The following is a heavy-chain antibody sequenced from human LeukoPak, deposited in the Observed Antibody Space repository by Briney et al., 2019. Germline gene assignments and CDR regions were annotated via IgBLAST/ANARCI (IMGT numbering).Heavy chain of an antibody. J-gene: IGHJ6*02. CDR1: GYAFTSYD. D-gene: IGHD3-3*01. CDR2: MNPNSGNT. Sequence: ASVKVSCKASGYAFTSYDINWVRQATGQGLEWMGWMNPNSGNTGYAQKFQGRVTMTRNTSMSTAYMELSSLRSEDTAVYYCARGPRFLEWSYPIYYYYGMDVWGQGTTVTVSS. CDR3: ARGPRFLEWSYPIYYYYGMDV. V-gene: IGHV1-8*01.